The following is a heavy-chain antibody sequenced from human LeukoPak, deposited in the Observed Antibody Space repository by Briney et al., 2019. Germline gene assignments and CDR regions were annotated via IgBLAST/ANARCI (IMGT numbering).Heavy chain of an antibody. Sequence: ETLSLTCTVSGGSISSYYWSWIRQPPGKGLEWIGYIYYSGSTNYNPSLKSRVTISVDTSKNQFSLKLSSVTAADTAVYYCARVFGDGYKSPFYYYYYGMDVWGQGTTVTVSS. J-gene: IGHJ6*02. CDR3: ARVFGDGYKSPFYYYYYGMDV. CDR2: IYYSGST. CDR1: GGSISSYY. D-gene: IGHD5-24*01. V-gene: IGHV4-59*01.